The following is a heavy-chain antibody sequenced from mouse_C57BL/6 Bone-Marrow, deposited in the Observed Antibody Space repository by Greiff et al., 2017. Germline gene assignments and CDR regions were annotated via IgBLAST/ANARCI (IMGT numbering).Heavy chain of an antibody. CDR2: ISSGGSYT. J-gene: IGHJ3*01. V-gene: IGHV5-6*01. Sequence: VQLQQSGGDLVKPGGSLKLSCAASGFTFSSYGMSWVRQTPDKRLEWVATISSGGSYTYYPDSVKGRFTISRDNAKNTLYLQMSSLKSEDTAMYYCASPGFAWFAYWGQGTLVTVSA. CDR1: GFTFSSYG. CDR3: ASPGFAWFAY.